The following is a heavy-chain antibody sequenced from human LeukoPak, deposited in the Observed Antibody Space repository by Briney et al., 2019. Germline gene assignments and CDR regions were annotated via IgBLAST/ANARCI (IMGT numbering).Heavy chain of an antibody. CDR1: GYTFTSYY. CDR3: ARFGVAAAGRSQGFDY. Sequence: VASVKVSCKASGYTFTSYYMHWVRQAPGQGLEWMGIINPSGGSTSYAQKFQGRVTMTRNTSISTAYMELSSLRSEDTAVYYCARFGVAAAGRSQGFDYWGQGTLVTVSS. D-gene: IGHD6-13*01. V-gene: IGHV1-46*01. CDR2: INPSGGST. J-gene: IGHJ4*02.